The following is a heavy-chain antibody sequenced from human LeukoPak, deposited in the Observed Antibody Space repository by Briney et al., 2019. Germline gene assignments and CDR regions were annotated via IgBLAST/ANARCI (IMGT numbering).Heavy chain of an antibody. V-gene: IGHV3-30*04. J-gene: IGHJ4*02. CDR1: GFTFSTYT. D-gene: IGHD3-22*01. CDR3: ANLSADSYDSSGYYYPDY. CDR2: ISYDGSNK. Sequence: QPGRSLRLSCAASGFTFSTYTMHWVRQAPGKGLEWVAVISYDGSNKYYADSVKGRFTISRDNSKNTLYLQMNSLRAEDTAVFYCANLSADSYDSSGYYYPDYWGQGTLVTVSS.